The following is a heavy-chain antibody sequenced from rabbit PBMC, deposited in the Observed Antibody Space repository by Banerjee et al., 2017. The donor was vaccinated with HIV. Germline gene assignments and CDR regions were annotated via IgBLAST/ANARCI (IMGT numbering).Heavy chain of an antibody. J-gene: IGHJ4*01. CDR2: INAGSAGST. V-gene: IGHV1S45*01. CDR3: ARDLAGVTGWNFGL. Sequence: QEQLVESGGGLVKPGASLTLTCKASGFSFSNGYVMCWVRQAPGKGLEWIACINAGSAGSTCYATWAKGRFTTSKTSSTTVTLQMTSLTVADTATYFCARDLAGVTGWNFGLWGPGTLVTVS. D-gene: IGHD4-1*01. CDR1: GFSFSNGYV.